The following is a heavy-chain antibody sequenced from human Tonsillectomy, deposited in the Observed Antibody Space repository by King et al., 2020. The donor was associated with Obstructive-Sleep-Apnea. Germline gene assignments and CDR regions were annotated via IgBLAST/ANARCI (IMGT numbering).Heavy chain of an antibody. Sequence: VQLVESGGGLVQPGGSLRLSCAASGFSVSNYAMSWVRQAPGKGLEWGSTISGSGAGTSYADSVKGRCTISRDNSKNTLYLQMNSLRAEDTAVYYCAIPLQRYSSGFWDTFDIWGQGTMVTVSS. CDR3: AIPLQRYSSGFWDTFDI. CDR1: GFSVSNYA. J-gene: IGHJ3*02. V-gene: IGHV3-23*04. D-gene: IGHD3-22*01. CDR2: ISGSGAGT.